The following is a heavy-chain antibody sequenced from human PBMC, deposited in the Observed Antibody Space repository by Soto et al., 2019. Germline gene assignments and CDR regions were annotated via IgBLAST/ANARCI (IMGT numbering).Heavy chain of an antibody. J-gene: IGHJ6*02. Sequence: QVQLVQSGAEVKKPGASVKVSCKASGYTFTSYYMHWVRQAPGQGLEWMGIINPSGGSTSYAQKFQGRVTMTRDTSTSTVYMELSSLRSEDTAVYYCARVKAGTLPTRDKSYYYYYGMDVWGQGTTVTVSS. V-gene: IGHV1-46*01. D-gene: IGHD6-19*01. CDR2: INPSGGST. CDR3: ARVKAGTLPTRDKSYYYYYGMDV. CDR1: GYTFTSYY.